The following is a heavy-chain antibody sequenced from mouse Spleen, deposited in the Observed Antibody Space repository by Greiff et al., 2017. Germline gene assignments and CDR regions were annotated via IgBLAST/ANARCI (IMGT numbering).Heavy chain of an antibody. Sequence: EVQGVESGGGLVKLGGSLKLSCAASGFTFSSYAMSWVRQTPEKRLEWVATISSGGGNTYYPDSVKGRFTISRDNAKNTLYLQMSSLKSEDTAMYYCARHVDDGYYHYYFDYWGQGTTLTVSS. CDR3: ARHVDDGYYHYYFDY. D-gene: IGHD2-3*01. CDR1: GFTFSSYA. CDR2: ISSGGGNT. V-gene: IGHV5-9-3*01. J-gene: IGHJ2*01.